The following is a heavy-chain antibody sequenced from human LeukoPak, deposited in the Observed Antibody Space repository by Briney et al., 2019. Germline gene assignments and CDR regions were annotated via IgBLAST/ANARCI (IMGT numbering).Heavy chain of an antibody. Sequence: PGGSLRLSCAASGFTFSSYSMNWVRQAPGKGLEWVSYINSSNSTIYYSDSVKGRFTISRDNTKKSLFPQMNSLRAEDTAVYYCAGEVSDCSSTSCSLGDYWGEGSPVTVS. J-gene: IGHJ4*01. CDR1: GFTFSSYS. CDR2: INSSNSTI. CDR3: AGEVSDCSSTSCSLGDY. V-gene: IGHV3-48*01. D-gene: IGHD2-2*01.